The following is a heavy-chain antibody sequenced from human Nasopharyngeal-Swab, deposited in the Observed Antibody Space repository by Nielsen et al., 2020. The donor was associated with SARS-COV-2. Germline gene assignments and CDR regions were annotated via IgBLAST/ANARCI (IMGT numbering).Heavy chain of an antibody. CDR1: GGSISNSGSY. J-gene: IGHJ5*01. CDR3: ARVSAHSFDS. CDR2: IFHIGTS. D-gene: IGHD4/OR15-4a*01. V-gene: IGHV4-31*03. Sequence: SETLSLTCSVSGGSISNSGSYWSWIRQDPGRDLEWIGYIFHIGTSYYNPSLQSRVTISVKPSKNQFSLKVNSVTAADTAVYYCARVSAHSFDSWVQGTLVSVSS.